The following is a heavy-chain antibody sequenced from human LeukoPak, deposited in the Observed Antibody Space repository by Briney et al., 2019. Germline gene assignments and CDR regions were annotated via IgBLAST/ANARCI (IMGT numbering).Heavy chain of an antibody. Sequence: PGGSLRLSCAASRFTFSSYSMNSVREAPGKGLEWVSSISTRSSYIYYADSVKGRFTISRDNAKNSLYLQMNSLRAEDTAVYYCVSAGIAAAGTSYWFDPWGQGSLVTVSS. V-gene: IGHV3-21*01. CDR2: ISTRSSYI. CDR3: VSAGIAAAGTSYWFDP. D-gene: IGHD6-13*01. J-gene: IGHJ5*02. CDR1: RFTFSSYS.